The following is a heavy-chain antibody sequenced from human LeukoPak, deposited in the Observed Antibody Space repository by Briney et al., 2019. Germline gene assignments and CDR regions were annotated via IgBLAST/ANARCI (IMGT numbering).Heavy chain of an antibody. CDR1: GFTFSSYA. J-gene: IGHJ6*02. CDR2: ISGSGGST. V-gene: IGHV3-23*01. D-gene: IGHD6-19*01. CDR3: AKDYSSGWYNYYYYGMDV. Sequence: PGGSPRLSCAASGFTFSSYAMSWVRQAPGKGLEWVSAISGSGGSTYYADSVKGRFTISRDNSKNTLYLQMNSLRAEDTAVYYCAKDYSSGWYNYYYYGMDVWGQGTTVTVSS.